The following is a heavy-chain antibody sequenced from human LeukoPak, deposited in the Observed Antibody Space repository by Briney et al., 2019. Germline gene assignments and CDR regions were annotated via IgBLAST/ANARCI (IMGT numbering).Heavy chain of an antibody. Sequence: GASVKVSCKASGYTFTGYYMHWVRQAPGQGLEWMGWINPNSGGTNYAQKFQGRVTMTRDTSISTAYMELSRLRSDDTAVYYCARVPRDYCSGGSCYPFDYWGQGTLVTVSS. V-gene: IGHV1-2*02. J-gene: IGHJ4*02. CDR1: GYTFTGYY. D-gene: IGHD2-15*01. CDR3: ARVPRDYCSGGSCYPFDY. CDR2: INPNSGGT.